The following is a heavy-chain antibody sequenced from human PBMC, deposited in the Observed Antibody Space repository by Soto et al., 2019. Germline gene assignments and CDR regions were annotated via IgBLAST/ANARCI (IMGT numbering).Heavy chain of an antibody. V-gene: IGHV4-34*01. D-gene: IGHD6-13*01. Sequence: PSETLSLTCAVYGGSFSGYCWIWIRQTPGERLEWVGDICHGGGANYNPSLKSRVSFSMDPSKNQFSLKLNSVMAADTAVYYCAGYSNSWSKYVKHWGRGSLVTLL. CDR3: AGYSNSWSKYVKH. CDR2: ICHGGGA. J-gene: IGHJ1*01. CDR1: GGSFSGYC.